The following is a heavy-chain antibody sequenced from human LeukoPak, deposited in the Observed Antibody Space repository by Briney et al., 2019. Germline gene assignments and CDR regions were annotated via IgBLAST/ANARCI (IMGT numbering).Heavy chain of an antibody. CDR3: ARSAYSSGWHFDY. J-gene: IGHJ4*02. CDR2: IYYSGST. CDR1: GGSISSHY. D-gene: IGHD6-19*01. Sequence: PSETLSLTCTVSGGSISSHYLSWIRQPPGKGLEWIGYIYYSGSTNYNPSLKSRVTISVDTSKNQFSLKLSSVTAADTAVYYCARSAYSSGWHFDYWGQGTLVTVSS. V-gene: IGHV4-59*11.